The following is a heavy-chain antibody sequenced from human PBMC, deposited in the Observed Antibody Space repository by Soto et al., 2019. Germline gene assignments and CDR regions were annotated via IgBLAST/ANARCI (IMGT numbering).Heavy chain of an antibody. CDR2: IIPIFGTA. V-gene: IGHV1-69*13. CDR1: GYTFTSYA. Sequence: SVQVSCKASGYTFTSYAIHWVRQAPGQRLEWMGWIIPIFGTANYAQKFQGRVTITADESTSTAYMELSSPRSEDTAVYYCARRAGSIVGDTGAFESWGQGKMVTVSS. CDR3: ARRAGSIVGDTGAFES. J-gene: IGHJ3*02. D-gene: IGHD1-26*01.